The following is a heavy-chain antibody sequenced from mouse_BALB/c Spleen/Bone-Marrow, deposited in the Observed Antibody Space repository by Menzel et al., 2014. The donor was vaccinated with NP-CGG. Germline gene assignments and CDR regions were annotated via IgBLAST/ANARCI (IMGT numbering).Heavy chain of an antibody. D-gene: IGHD1-1*01. CDR1: GYTFSSYW. V-gene: IGHV1-9*01. J-gene: IGHJ4*01. CDR3: AREDITTVVEMDY. CDR2: ILPGSGNT. Sequence: QVQLKESGAELMKPGASVKISCKATGYTFSSYWIEWVKQRPGHGLEWIGEILPGSGNTSYNEKFKGKATFTADTSSNTAYMQLSSLTSEDSAVYYCAREDITTVVEMDYWGQGTSVTVSS.